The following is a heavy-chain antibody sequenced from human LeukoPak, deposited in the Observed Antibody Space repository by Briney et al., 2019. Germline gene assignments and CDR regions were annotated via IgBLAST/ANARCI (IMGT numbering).Heavy chain of an antibody. CDR1: GFTFSSYA. CDR2: ISGSGGAT. V-gene: IGHV3-64D*06. J-gene: IGHJ4*02. Sequence: PGGSLRLSCSAYGFTFSSYAMHWVRQAPGKGLEYVSAISGSGGATYYADSVKGRFTISRDNSKNTLYLQMSSLRPEDTAVYYCVSLPRTTVTTSGDYWGQGTLVTVSS. D-gene: IGHD4-17*01. CDR3: VSLPRTTVTTSGDY.